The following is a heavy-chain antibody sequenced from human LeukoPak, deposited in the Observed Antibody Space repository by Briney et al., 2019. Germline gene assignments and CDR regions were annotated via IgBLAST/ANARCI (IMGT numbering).Heavy chain of an antibody. CDR1: GGSMSTYY. D-gene: IGHD6-6*01. Sequence: KSSETLSLTCTVSGGSMSTYYWNWIRQPPGKGLEWIGYIYHSGSTNYNPSLQSRVTISVDTSKNQFSLNLNSVTAADTAVYYCARGGAARLHFQNWGQGTLVTVSS. CDR3: ARGGAARLHFQN. CDR2: IYHSGST. J-gene: IGHJ1*01. V-gene: IGHV4-59*01.